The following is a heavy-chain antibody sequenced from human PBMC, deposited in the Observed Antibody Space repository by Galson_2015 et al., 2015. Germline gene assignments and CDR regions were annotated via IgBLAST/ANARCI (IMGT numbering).Heavy chain of an antibody. CDR3: AKAGGTQGDYFYYYGMHD. CDR1: GFTFSSYG. CDR2: ISYDGSNK. D-gene: IGHD3-16*01. V-gene: IGHV3-30*18. Sequence: SLRLSCAASGFTFSSYGMHWVRQAPGKGLEWVAVISYDGSNKYYADSVKGRFTISKDNSKNTLYLQMNSLRAEDTAVYYCAKAGGTQGDYFYYYGMHDRGHGTTVTVSS. J-gene: IGHJ6*02.